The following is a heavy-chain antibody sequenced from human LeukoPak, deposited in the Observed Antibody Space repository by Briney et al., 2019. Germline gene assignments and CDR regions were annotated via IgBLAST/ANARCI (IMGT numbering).Heavy chain of an antibody. J-gene: IGHJ4*02. CDR1: GFTFSSYA. CDR2: ISYDGSNK. D-gene: IGHD3-22*01. Sequence: PGGSLRLSCAASGFTFSSYAMHWVRQAPGKGLEWVAVISYDGSNKYYADSVKGRFTISRDNSNNTLYLQMNSLRAEDTAVYYCARGYDSSGYYHDYWGQGTLVTVSS. CDR3: ARGYDSSGYYHDY. V-gene: IGHV3-30-3*01.